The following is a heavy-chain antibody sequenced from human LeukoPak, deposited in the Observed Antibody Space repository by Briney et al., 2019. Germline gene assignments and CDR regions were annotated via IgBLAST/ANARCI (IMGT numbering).Heavy chain of an antibody. D-gene: IGHD3-3*01. CDR1: GYTFTSYG. V-gene: IGHV1-18*01. Sequence: ASVKVSCKASGYTFTSYGISWVRQAPGQGLEWMGWISAYNGNTNYAQKLQGRVTMTTDTSTSTAYMELRSLRSDDTAVYYCARDLTDYDFWSGYYLPGDYWGQGTLVTVSS. J-gene: IGHJ4*02. CDR3: ARDLTDYDFWSGYYLPGDY. CDR2: ISAYNGNT.